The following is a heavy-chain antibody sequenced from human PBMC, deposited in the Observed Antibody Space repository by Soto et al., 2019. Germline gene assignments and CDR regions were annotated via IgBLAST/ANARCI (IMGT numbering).Heavy chain of an antibody. CDR3: AKGRGGSGSLTPRVDF. J-gene: IGHJ4*02. CDR2: ISGGGDTK. CDR1: GFTFNNYA. V-gene: IGHV3-23*01. Sequence: EVQLLESGGGLVQPGGSLRLSCAASGFTFNNYAMTWVRQAPGKGLEWVSAISGGGDTKSYADSVKGRFTVSRDGYKNTLYLQMSSLRAEDTALYYCAKGRGGSGSLTPRVDFWGQGTLVTVSS. D-gene: IGHD3-10*01.